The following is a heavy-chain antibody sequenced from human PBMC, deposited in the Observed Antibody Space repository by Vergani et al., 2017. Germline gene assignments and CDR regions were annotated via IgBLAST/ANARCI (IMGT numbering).Heavy chain of an antibody. Sequence: QVQLVQSGAEVKKPGASVKVSCKVSGYTLTELSMHWVRQAPGKGLEWMGGFDPEDGETIYAQKFQGRVTMTEDTSTDTAYMELSSLRSEDTAVYYCATSMDGYDXVWGSYRYNRYFDYWGQGTLVTVSS. V-gene: IGHV1-24*01. CDR2: FDPEDGET. CDR3: ATSMDGYDXVWGSYRYNRYFDY. J-gene: IGHJ4*02. CDR1: GYTLTELS. D-gene: IGHD3-16*02.